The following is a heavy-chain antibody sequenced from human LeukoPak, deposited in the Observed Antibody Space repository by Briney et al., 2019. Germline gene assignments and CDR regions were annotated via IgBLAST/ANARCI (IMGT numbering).Heavy chain of an antibody. CDR3: AMTGGAYSYMDV. CDR1: GGSISSSSSY. D-gene: IGHD4/OR15-4a*01. V-gene: IGHV4-39*01. CDR2: IYYSGST. J-gene: IGHJ6*03. Sequence: SETLSLTCTVSGGSISSSSSYWGWIRQPPGKGLEWIWIIYYSGSTYYNPSLNSRVTISVDTSKNQFSLKLSSVTAADTAVYYCAMTGGAYSYMDVWGKGTTVTVSS.